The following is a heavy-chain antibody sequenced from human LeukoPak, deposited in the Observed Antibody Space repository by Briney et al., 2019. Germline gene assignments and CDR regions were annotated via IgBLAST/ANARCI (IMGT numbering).Heavy chain of an antibody. CDR2: ISGSGGST. V-gene: IGHV3-23*01. J-gene: IGHJ4*02. D-gene: IGHD3-22*01. CDR1: GFTLSNYA. Sequence: TGGSLRLSCAASGFTLSNYAMSWVRQAPGKGLEWVSAISGSGGSTYYADSVKGRFTISRDNSKNTLYLQMNSLRAEDTAVYYCAKMGTYYYDSSGYPDYWGQGTLVSVSS. CDR3: AKMGTYYYDSSGYPDY.